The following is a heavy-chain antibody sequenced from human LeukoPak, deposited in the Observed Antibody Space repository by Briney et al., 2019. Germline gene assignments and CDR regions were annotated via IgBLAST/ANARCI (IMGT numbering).Heavy chain of an antibody. J-gene: IGHJ3*02. D-gene: IGHD2-2*01. V-gene: IGHV1-18*01. CDR1: GYTFTSYG. CDR3: ARLASCSHMWCAFDI. CDR2: NSAYNGNT. Sequence: ASVKVSCKASGYTFTSYGISWVRQAPGQGLEWMGWNSAYNGNTNYAQKLQGRVTMTTDTSTSTAYMELRSLRSDDTAVYYCARLASCSHMWCAFDIWGQGTMVTVSS.